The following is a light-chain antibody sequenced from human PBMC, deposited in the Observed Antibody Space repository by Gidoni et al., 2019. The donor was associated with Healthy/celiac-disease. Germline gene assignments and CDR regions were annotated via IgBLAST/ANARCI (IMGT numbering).Light chain of an antibody. CDR2: VAS. Sequence: EIVLTQSPATLSLSPGERATLSCRASQRVSSYLAWYQQKPGQAPRLLIYVASNRATGIPARFSGSGSGTDFTLTISSLEPEDFAVYYCQQRSNPLTFXGXTKVEIK. V-gene: IGKV3-11*01. J-gene: IGKJ4*01. CDR3: QQRSNPLT. CDR1: QRVSSY.